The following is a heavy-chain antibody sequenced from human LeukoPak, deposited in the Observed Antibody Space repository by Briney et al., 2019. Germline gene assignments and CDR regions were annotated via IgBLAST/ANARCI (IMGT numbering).Heavy chain of an antibody. CDR1: GGTFSSYA. D-gene: IGHD3-22*01. V-gene: IGHV1-69*13. CDR3: ARGLNYYDSRSHYYYYYGMDV. CDR2: IIPIFGTA. J-gene: IGHJ6*02. Sequence: SVKVSCKASGGTFSSYAISWVRQAPGQGLEWMGGIIPIFGTANYAQKFQGRVTITADESTSTAYMELSSLRSEDTAVYCCARGLNYYDSRSHYYYYYGMDVWGQGTTVTVSS.